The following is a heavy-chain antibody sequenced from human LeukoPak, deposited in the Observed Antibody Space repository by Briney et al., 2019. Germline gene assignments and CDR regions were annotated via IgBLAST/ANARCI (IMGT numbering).Heavy chain of an antibody. V-gene: IGHV4-34*01. CDR1: GGSFSGYY. CDR2: INHSGST. J-gene: IGHJ4*02. CDR3: ARGVGYCSGGSCYFDY. Sequence: SETLSLTCAVYGGSFSGYYWSWTRQPPGKGLEWIGEINHSGSTNYNPSLKSRVTISVDTSKNQFSLKLSSVTAADTAVYYCARGVGYCSGGSCYFDYWGQGTLVTVSS. D-gene: IGHD2-15*01.